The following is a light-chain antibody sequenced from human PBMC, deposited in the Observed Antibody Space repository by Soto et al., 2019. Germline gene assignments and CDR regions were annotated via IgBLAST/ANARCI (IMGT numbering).Light chain of an antibody. CDR3: MQALQTPPT. Sequence: DIVMTQSPLSLPVTPGEPASISCRSSQSLLHSNGYNYLDWYLQKPGQSPQLLIYLGSNRASGVPDRFSGSGSGTDFTLKISRLEAEDVGFYYCMQALQTPPTFGQGTKVEIK. CDR1: QSLLHSNGYNY. CDR2: LGS. J-gene: IGKJ1*01. V-gene: IGKV2-28*01.